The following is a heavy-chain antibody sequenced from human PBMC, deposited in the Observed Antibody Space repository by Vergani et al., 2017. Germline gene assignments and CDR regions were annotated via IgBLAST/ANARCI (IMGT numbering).Heavy chain of an antibody. CDR1: GGTFSSYA. V-gene: IGHV1-69*18. Sequence: QVQLVQSGADVKKPGSSVKVSCKASGGTFSSYAISWVRQAPGQGLVWMGRIIPNFGTANYAQKFQGRVTITADESTSTAYMELSSLRSEDTAVYYCARLGGAYGGGDCSSNWFDPWGQGTLVTVSS. D-gene: IGHD2-21*02. CDR3: ARLGGAYGGGDCSSNWFDP. CDR2: IIPNFGTA. J-gene: IGHJ5*02.